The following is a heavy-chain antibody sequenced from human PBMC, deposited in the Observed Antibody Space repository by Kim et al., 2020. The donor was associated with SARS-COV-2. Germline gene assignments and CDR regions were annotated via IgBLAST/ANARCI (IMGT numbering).Heavy chain of an antibody. V-gene: IGHV3-15*01. Sequence: GGSLRLSCAASGFTFSNAWMSWVRQAPGKGLEWVGRIKSKTDGGTTDYAAPVKGRFTISRDDSKNTLYLQMNSLKTEDKAVYYCTTERGRWEWTVSHWGYNWFDPWGQGTLVTVSS. J-gene: IGHJ5*02. D-gene: IGHD3-3*01. CDR1: GFTFSNAW. CDR2: IKSKTDGGTT. CDR3: TTERGRWEWTVSHWGYNWFDP.